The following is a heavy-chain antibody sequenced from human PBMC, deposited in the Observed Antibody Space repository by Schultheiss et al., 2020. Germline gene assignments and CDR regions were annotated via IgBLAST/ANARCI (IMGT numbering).Heavy chain of an antibody. J-gene: IGHJ5*02. CDR2: ISYDGSNK. Sequence: GGSLRLSCAVSGFTFSSYGMHWVRQAPGKGLEWVAVISYDGSNKYYADSVKGRFTISRDNSKNTLYLQMNSLRAEDTAVYYCAKVATYYYGSGSPGAPENWFDPWGQGTLVTVSS. D-gene: IGHD3-10*01. CDR1: GFTFSSYG. V-gene: IGHV3-30*18. CDR3: AKVATYYYGSGSPGAPENWFDP.